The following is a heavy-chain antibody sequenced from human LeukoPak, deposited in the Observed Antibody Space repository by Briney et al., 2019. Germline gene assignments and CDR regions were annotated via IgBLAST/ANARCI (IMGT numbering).Heavy chain of an antibody. J-gene: IGHJ4*02. Sequence: GGSLRLSCAASGFTFSSYGMHWVRQAPGKGLEWVAVISYDGSNKYYADSVKGRFTISRDNSKNTLYLQMNSLRAEDTAVYYCAKCGYFDWHTLGHWGQGTLVTVSS. D-gene: IGHD3-9*01. CDR3: AKCGYFDWHTLGH. CDR2: ISYDGSNK. V-gene: IGHV3-30*18. CDR1: GFTFSSYG.